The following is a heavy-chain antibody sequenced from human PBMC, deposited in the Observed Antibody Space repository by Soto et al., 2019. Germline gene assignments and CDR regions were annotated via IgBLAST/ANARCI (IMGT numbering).Heavy chain of an antibody. J-gene: IGHJ5*02. CDR3: AKGGCSGGNCSPNWFDP. D-gene: IGHD2-15*01. CDR2: LSGSGINT. Sequence: GGSLRLSCAASRFTFSSHAMTWVRQAPGKGLEWVSSLSGSGINTYYADSVKGRFSISRDNSKNTLYLQMNSLRAEDTAVYYCAKGGCSGGNCSPNWFDPWGQGTLVTVSS. CDR1: RFTFSSHA. V-gene: IGHV3-23*01.